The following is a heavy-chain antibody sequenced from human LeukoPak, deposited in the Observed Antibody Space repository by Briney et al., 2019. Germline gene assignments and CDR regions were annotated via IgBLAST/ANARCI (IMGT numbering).Heavy chain of an antibody. D-gene: IGHD3-10*01. J-gene: IGHJ4*02. Sequence: PSETLSLTCTVSGGSISSGGYYWSWIRQHPGKGLEWIGYIYYSGSTYYNPSLKSRVTISLDTSKNQFSLRLSSVTAADTAVYYCARAMVRGVIDYWGQGTLVTVSS. CDR2: IYYSGST. CDR1: GGSISSGGYY. CDR3: ARAMVRGVIDY. V-gene: IGHV4-31*03.